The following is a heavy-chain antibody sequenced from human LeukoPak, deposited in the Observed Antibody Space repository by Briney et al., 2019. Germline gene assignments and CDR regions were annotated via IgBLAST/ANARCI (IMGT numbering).Heavy chain of an antibody. V-gene: IGHV3-74*01. CDR2: ILSDGTIT. D-gene: IGHD2-15*01. CDR3: ASNCSGGSCYGAFDI. Sequence: PVGSLRLSCAASGFTFSSNWMHWVRQAPGKGLVWVSRILSDGTITNYGDSVKGRFTISRDNAKNTLYFQMNSLRAEDTAVYYCASNCSGGSCYGAFDIWGQGTMVTVSS. J-gene: IGHJ3*02. CDR1: GFTFSSNW.